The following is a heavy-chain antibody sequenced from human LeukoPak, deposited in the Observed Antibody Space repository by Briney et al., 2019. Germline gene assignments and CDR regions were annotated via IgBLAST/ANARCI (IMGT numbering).Heavy chain of an antibody. J-gene: IGHJ5*02. CDR2: MNPNSGNT. CDR1: GYTFTSYD. D-gene: IGHD3-22*01. CDR3: ARAEYYYDSSGYLYNWFDP. Sequence: GASVKVSCKASGYTFTSYDINWVRQATGQGLEWMGWMNPNSGNTGYAQKFQGRVTMTTDTSTSTAYMELRSLRSDDTAVYYCARAEYYYDSSGYLYNWFDPWGQGTLVTVSS. V-gene: IGHV1-8*02.